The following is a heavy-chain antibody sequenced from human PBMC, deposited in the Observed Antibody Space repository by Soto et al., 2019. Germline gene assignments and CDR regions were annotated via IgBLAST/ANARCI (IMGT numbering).Heavy chain of an antibody. Sequence: QVQLVQSGAEVKKPGASVRVSCKASGYTFTTYGFSWVRQAPGQGLEWMGWISTYNGNTNYAQNLQGRVTMTTDASTSTAYMELRSLRSDDTAVYYCARDDYGDYDYWGQGTLVTVSS. J-gene: IGHJ4*02. CDR3: ARDDYGDYDY. D-gene: IGHD4-17*01. CDR1: GYTFTTYG. V-gene: IGHV1-18*01. CDR2: ISTYNGNT.